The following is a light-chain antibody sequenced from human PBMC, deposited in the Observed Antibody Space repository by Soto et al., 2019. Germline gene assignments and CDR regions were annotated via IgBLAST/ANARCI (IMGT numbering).Light chain of an antibody. CDR1: QSVSIY. CDR3: QQYNYWPLT. Sequence: EIVMTQSPATLSVSPGERVTLSCRASQSVSIYLAWYQQRPGQAPRPLIYGASTRATGIPARFSASGSGTEFTLTINSLQSEDFAVYYCQQYNYWPLTFGGGTSVES. J-gene: IGKJ4*01. V-gene: IGKV3-15*01. CDR2: GAS.